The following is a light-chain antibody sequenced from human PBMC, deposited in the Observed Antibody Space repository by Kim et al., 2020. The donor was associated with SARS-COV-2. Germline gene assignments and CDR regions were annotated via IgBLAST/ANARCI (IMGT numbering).Light chain of an antibody. J-gene: IGKJ2*01. V-gene: IGKV1-33*01. Sequence: DIQMTQSPSSLSASVGDRVTITCQASQDISNYLNWYQQKPGKAPKLLIYDASNLETGVPSRFSGSGSGTDFTFTISSLQPEDIATYYCQQYDNLPRLMYTFGQGTKLEI. CDR3: QQYDNLPRLMYT. CDR1: QDISNY. CDR2: DAS.